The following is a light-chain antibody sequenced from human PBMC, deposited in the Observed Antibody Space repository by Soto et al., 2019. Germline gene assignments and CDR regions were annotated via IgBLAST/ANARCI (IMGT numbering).Light chain of an antibody. CDR3: QKYNNWPRFT. CDR2: GAS. V-gene: IGKV3-15*01. J-gene: IGKJ3*01. Sequence: EIVMTQSPATLSVSPGERATLSCRASQSVSSNLAWYQQKPGQAPRLLIYGASTRATGIPARFSGSGSGTEFTLTIRCLQSEDFAVYDCQKYNNWPRFTFGHGNKVDIK. CDR1: QSVSSN.